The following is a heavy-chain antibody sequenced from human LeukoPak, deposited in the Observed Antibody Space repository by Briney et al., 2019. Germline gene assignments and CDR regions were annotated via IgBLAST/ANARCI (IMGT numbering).Heavy chain of an antibody. CDR3: AREFASTVLMVNWFDP. V-gene: IGHV1-18*01. J-gene: IGHJ5*02. D-gene: IGHD2-8*01. CDR1: GYTFTNYG. Sequence: ASVKVSCKASGYTFTNYGITWVRQAPGQGLEWMGWISAYNGDTNYAQKLQGRVTMTTGTSTSTAYMELRSLRSDDTAMYYCAREFASTVLMVNWFDPWGQGTLVSVSS. CDR2: ISAYNGDT.